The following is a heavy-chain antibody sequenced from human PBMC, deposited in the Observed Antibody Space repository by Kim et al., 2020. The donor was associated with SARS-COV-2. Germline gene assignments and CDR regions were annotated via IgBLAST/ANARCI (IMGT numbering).Heavy chain of an antibody. D-gene: IGHD3-10*01. Sequence: ASVKVSCKASGYTFTSYAMHWVRQAPGQRLEWMGWINAGNGNTKYSQKFQGRITITRDTSASTAYMELSSLRSEDTAVYYCARDPWSITMLRGDPYYYYYYYMDVWGKGTTVTVSS. V-gene: IGHV1-3*01. J-gene: IGHJ6*03. CDR3: ARDPWSITMLRGDPYYYYYYYMDV. CDR2: INAGNGNT. CDR1: GYTFTSYA.